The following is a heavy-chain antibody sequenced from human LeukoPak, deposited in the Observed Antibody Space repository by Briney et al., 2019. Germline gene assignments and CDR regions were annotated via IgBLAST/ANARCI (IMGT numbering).Heavy chain of an antibody. CDR1: GGSFSGYY. CDR2: INHSGST. Sequence: SETLSLTCAVYGGSFSGYYWSWIRQPPGKGLEWIGEINHSGSTNYNPSLKSRVTISVDTSKNQFSLKLSSVTAADTAVYYCAGGRGKNSYGMDVWGQGTTVTVSS. CDR3: AGGRGKNSYGMDV. J-gene: IGHJ6*02. D-gene: IGHD3-16*01. V-gene: IGHV4-34*01.